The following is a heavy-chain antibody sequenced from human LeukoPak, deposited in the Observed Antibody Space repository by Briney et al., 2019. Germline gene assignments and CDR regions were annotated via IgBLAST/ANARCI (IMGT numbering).Heavy chain of an antibody. D-gene: IGHD3-10*01. CDR1: GGSISSYY. Sequence: SETLSLTCTVSGGSISSYYWSWIRQPPGKGLEWIGYIYYSGSTNYNPSLKSRVTISVDTSKNQFSLKLSSVTAADTAVYYCARHGITMVRGALSWFDPWGQGTLVTVSS. CDR2: IYYSGST. CDR3: ARHGITMVRGALSWFDP. V-gene: IGHV4-59*08. J-gene: IGHJ5*02.